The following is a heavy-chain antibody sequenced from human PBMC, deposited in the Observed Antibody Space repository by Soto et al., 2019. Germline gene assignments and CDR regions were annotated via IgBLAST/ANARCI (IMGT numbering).Heavy chain of an antibody. CDR3: ASDLGYCSGGSCYSDYYYYGIDV. CDR1: GGSISSSSYY. Sequence: PSETLSLTCTVSGGSISSSSYYWGWIRQPPGKGLGWIGSIYYSGGTYYNPSLKSRVTISVDTSKNQFSLKLSSVTAADTAVYYCASDLGYCSGGSCYSDYYYYGIDVWGQGATVTVSS. CDR2: IYYSGGT. J-gene: IGHJ6*02. D-gene: IGHD2-15*01. V-gene: IGHV4-39*01.